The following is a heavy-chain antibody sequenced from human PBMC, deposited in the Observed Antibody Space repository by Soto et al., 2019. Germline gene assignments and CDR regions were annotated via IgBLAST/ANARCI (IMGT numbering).Heavy chain of an antibody. CDR1: GGSFSGYY. J-gene: IGHJ4*02. CDR2: INHSGST. Sequence: QVQLQQWGAGLLKPSETLSLTCAVYGGSFSGYYWSWIRQPPGKGLEWIGEINHSGSTNYNPSLQSRVTISVDTSKNQCSLKLSSVTAADTAVYYCARGAHRYCGGDCYSYWCQGTLVTVSS. V-gene: IGHV4-34*01. CDR3: ARGAHRYCGGDCYSY. D-gene: IGHD2-21*01.